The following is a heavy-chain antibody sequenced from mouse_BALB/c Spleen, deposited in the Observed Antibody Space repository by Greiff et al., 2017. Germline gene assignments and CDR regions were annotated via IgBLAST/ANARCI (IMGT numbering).Heavy chain of an antibody. CDR2: ISTYYGDA. Sequence: VQLQQSGAELVRPGVSVKISCKGSGYTFTDYAMHWVKQSHAKSLEWIGVISTYYGDASYNQKFKGKATMTVDKSSSTAYMELARLTSEDSAIYYCARDYRYRFAYWGQGTLVTVSA. CDR3: ARDYRYRFAY. J-gene: IGHJ3*01. V-gene: IGHV1S137*01. CDR1: GYTFTDYA. D-gene: IGHD2-14*01.